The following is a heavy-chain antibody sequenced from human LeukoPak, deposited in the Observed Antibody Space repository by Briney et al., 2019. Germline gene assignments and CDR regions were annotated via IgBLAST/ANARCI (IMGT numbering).Heavy chain of an antibody. CDR2: IYYSGST. CDR1: GGSLNSFH. D-gene: IGHD3-10*01. CDR3: ARHGVTLIRVYYFDY. Sequence: SETLSVTCTVSGGSLNSFHWSWIRPPAGKGLEWIGSIYYSGSTYYNPSLKSRATISVDTPKTQFSLKLSSVTAADTAVYYCARHGVTLIRVYYFDYWGQGTLVTVSS. J-gene: IGHJ4*02. V-gene: IGHV4-59*05.